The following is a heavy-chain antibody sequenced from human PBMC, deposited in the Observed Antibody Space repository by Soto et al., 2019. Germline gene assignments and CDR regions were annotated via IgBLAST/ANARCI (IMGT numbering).Heavy chain of an antibody. Sequence: SETLSLTCTVSGGSISSSSYYWVWIRHPPGKGLEWIGSIYYSGSTYYNPSLKSRVTISVDTSKNQFSLKLSSVTAADTAVYYCARTGYCGGDCPYYFDYWGQGTLVTVSS. D-gene: IGHD2-21*02. V-gene: IGHV4-39*01. CDR2: IYYSGST. CDR3: ARTGYCGGDCPYYFDY. J-gene: IGHJ4*02. CDR1: GGSISSSSYY.